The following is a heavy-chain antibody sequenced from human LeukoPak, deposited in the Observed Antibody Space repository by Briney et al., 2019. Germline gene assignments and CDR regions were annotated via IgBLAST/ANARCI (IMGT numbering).Heavy chain of an antibody. J-gene: IGHJ6*03. CDR3: ARDPRAPSFIVGATSYYYYYMDV. Sequence: ASVKVSCKASGYTFTGYYMHWVRQAPGQGLEWMGWINPNSGGTNYAQKFQGRVTMTRDTSISTAYMELSRLRSDDTAVYYCARDPRAPSFIVGATSYYYYYMDVWGKGTTVTVSS. D-gene: IGHD1-26*01. V-gene: IGHV1-2*02. CDR2: INPNSGGT. CDR1: GYTFTGYY.